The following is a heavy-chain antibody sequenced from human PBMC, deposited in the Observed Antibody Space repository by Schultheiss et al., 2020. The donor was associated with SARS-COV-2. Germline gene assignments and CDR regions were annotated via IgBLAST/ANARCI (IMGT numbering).Heavy chain of an antibody. D-gene: IGHD2-21*01. V-gene: IGHV3-7*01. CDR1: GFTFSSYE. CDR3: AREYCGGDCLAP. Sequence: GGSLRLSCAASGFTFSSYEMNWVRQAPGKGLEWVANIKQDGSEKYYVDSVKGRFTISRDNAKNSLYLQMNSLRAEDTAVYYCAREYCGGDCLAPWGQGTLVTVSS. J-gene: IGHJ5*02. CDR2: IKQDGSEK.